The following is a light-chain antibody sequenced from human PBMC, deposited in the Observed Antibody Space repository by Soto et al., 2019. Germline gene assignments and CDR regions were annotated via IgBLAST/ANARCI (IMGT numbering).Light chain of an antibody. CDR2: NTA. CDR3: QSYDSGLSASV. V-gene: IGLV1-40*01. Sequence: QSVLTQPPSVSGAPGQTVTISCTGSKSNIGAGDNVHCYRQLPGTAPRLFIYNTATRPPGVPNRFSGSKSGTSASLAITGLQAEDEAHYYCQSYDSGLSASVFGGGTKLTVL. J-gene: IGLJ2*01. CDR1: KSNIGAGDN.